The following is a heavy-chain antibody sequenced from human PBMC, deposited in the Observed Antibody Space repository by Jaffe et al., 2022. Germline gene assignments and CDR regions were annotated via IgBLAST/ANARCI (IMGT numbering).Heavy chain of an antibody. Sequence: QVQLVQSGAEVKKPGASVKVSCKASGYTFTGYYMHWVRQAPGQGLEWMGWINPNSGGTNYAQKFQGRVTMTRDTSISTAYMELSRLRSDDTAVYYCARDQLPIIAAAGTPDYWGQGTLVTVSS. D-gene: IGHD6-13*01. CDR1: GYTFTGYY. CDR2: INPNSGGT. V-gene: IGHV1-2*02. CDR3: ARDQLPIIAAAGTPDY. J-gene: IGHJ4*02.